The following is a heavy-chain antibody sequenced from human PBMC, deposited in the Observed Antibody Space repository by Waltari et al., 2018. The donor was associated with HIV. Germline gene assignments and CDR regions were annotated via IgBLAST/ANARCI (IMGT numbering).Heavy chain of an antibody. CDR1: GGSLSSGGYS. J-gene: IGHJ4*02. V-gene: IGHV4-30-2*01. Sequence: QLQLQESGSGLVKPSQTLSLTCAVSGGSLSSGGYSWRWIRQPPGKGLEWIGYIYHSGSTYYNPSLKSRVTISVDRSKNQFSLKLSSVTAADTAVYYCARFFPSPGFDYWGQGTLVTVSS. CDR3: ARFFPSPGFDY. CDR2: IYHSGST. D-gene: IGHD3-3*01.